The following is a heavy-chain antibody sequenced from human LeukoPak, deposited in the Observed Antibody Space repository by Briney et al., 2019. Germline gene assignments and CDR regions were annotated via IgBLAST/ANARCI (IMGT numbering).Heavy chain of an antibody. CDR1: GYTFTGYY. CDR2: INPNSGGT. Sequence: GASVKVSCKASGYTFTGYYMHWVRQAPGQGLEWVGWINPNSGGTNYAQKFQGRVTMTRDTSISTAYMELSRLRSDDTAVYYCAREGDIVATTSFRFDYWGQGTLVTVSS. V-gene: IGHV1-2*02. D-gene: IGHD5-12*01. CDR3: AREGDIVATTSFRFDY. J-gene: IGHJ4*02.